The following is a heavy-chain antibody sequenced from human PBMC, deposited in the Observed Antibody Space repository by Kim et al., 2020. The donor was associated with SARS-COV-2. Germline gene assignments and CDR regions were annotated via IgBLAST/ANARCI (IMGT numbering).Heavy chain of an antibody. J-gene: IGHJ6*02. D-gene: IGHD1-1*01. Sequence: GGSLRLSCAASGFTFSSYAMHWVRQAPGKGLEWVAVISYDGTDKYYADSVKGRFTISRDNSKNTLYLQMNSLRAEDTAVYYCARDWDDCSEDSCASDYYYGMDVWGQGTTVTVSS. CDR1: GFTFSSYA. CDR3: ARDWDDCSEDSCASDYYYGMDV. V-gene: IGHV3-30-3*01. CDR2: ISYDGTDK.